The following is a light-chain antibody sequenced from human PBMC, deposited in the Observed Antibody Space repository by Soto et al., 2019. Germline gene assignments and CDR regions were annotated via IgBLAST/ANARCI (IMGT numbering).Light chain of an antibody. CDR2: GNS. J-gene: IGLJ1*01. CDR1: SSNIGAGHD. CDR3: QSYDSSLSGARV. Sequence: QLVLTQPPSVSGAPGQRVTISCTGSSSNIGAGHDVHWYQQLPGTAPKLLIYGNSNRPSGVPDRFSGSKSGTSASLAITGLQAEDEADYYCQSYDSSLSGARVFGTGTKVTVL. V-gene: IGLV1-40*01.